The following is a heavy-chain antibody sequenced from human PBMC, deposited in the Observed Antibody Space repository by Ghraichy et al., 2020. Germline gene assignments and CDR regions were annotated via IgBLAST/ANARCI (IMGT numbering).Heavy chain of an antibody. CDR2: ISGSGGST. D-gene: IGHD5-12*01. CDR1: GFTFSSYA. CDR3: APTSTNLYIVATIELDY. V-gene: IGHV3-23*01. Sequence: GGSLRLSCAASGFTFSSYAMSWVRQAPGKGLEWVSAISGSGGSTYYADSVKGRFTISRDNSKNTLYLQMNSLRAEDTAVYYCAPTSTNLYIVATIELDYWGQGTLVTVSS. J-gene: IGHJ4*02.